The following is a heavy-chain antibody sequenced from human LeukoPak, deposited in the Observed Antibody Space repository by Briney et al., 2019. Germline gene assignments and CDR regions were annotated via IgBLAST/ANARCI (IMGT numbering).Heavy chain of an antibody. D-gene: IGHD5-18*01. CDR3: ARVSTASGYYYGMDV. Sequence: KPGGSLRLSCAASGFTVSSYSMNWVRQAPGKEKEWVSSIDSSSGYIYSADSVKGRFTISRDNAKNSLYLQMNSLRAEDTAVYYCARVSTASGYYYGMDVWGQGTTVTVSS. CDR2: IDSSSGYI. J-gene: IGHJ6*02. CDR1: GFTVSSYS. V-gene: IGHV3-21*01.